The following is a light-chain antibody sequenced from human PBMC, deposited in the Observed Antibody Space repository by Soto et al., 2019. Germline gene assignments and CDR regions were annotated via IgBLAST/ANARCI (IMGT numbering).Light chain of an antibody. Sequence: EIVMTQSPATLSVSPGERATLSCRARQSVSSSLAWYQQKPGQAPRLLIYGASTRATGIPARFSGSGSGTEFTLTISILQSEDFAVYYCQQYNNWPPWTFGQGTKLEIK. CDR2: GAS. V-gene: IGKV3-15*01. CDR1: QSVSSS. J-gene: IGKJ2*02. CDR3: QQYNNWPPWT.